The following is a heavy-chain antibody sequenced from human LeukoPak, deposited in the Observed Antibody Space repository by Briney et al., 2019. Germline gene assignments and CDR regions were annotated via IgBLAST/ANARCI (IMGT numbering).Heavy chain of an antibody. Sequence: GGSLRLSCAAPGFTFSSYAMSWVRQAPGKGLEWVSAISGSGGSTYYADSVKGRFTISRDNSKNTLYLQMNSLRAEDTAVYYCAKADYYDSSGYYPPSEFDYWGQGTLVTVSS. CDR1: GFTFSSYA. CDR2: ISGSGGST. J-gene: IGHJ4*02. D-gene: IGHD3-22*01. V-gene: IGHV3-23*01. CDR3: AKADYYDSSGYYPPSEFDY.